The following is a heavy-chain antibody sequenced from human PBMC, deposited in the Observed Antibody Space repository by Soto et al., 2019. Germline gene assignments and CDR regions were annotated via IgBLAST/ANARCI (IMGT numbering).Heavy chain of an antibody. D-gene: IGHD3-16*01. V-gene: IGHV3-21*06. CDR3: ARDGRTFGGD. CDR1: GFTFGSFT. J-gene: IGHJ4*02. Sequence: EVHLVEAGGGLVKPGESLTLSCAASGFTFGSFTLHWVRQAPGKGLEWVSSISSSSAYIYYAESVKGRFTISRDNARSTLYQQMNSLRRAGPGVYFCARDGRTFGGDWGQGTRVAFS. CDR2: ISSSSAYI.